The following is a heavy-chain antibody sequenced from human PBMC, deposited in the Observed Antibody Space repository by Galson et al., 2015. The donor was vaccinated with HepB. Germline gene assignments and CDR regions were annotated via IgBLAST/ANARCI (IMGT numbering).Heavy chain of an antibody. Sequence: SLRLSCAASGFAFSNYYMSWIRQAPGKGLEWVSYISGSGSTMYYADSVKGRFTISRDNVENSLYLQMNSLRAEDTAVYYCARESGDDYRKGDYFDPWGQGTLVTVSS. CDR1: GFAFSNYY. CDR2: ISGSGSTM. J-gene: IGHJ5*02. D-gene: IGHD5-24*01. CDR3: ARESGDDYRKGDYFDP. V-gene: IGHV3-11*01.